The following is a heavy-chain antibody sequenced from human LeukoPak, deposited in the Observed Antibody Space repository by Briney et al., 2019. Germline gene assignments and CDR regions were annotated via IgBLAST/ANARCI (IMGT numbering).Heavy chain of an antibody. D-gene: IGHD3-10*01. CDR2: ISYDGSNK. V-gene: IGHV3-30-3*01. CDR1: GFTFSSYA. CDR3: AREKPSSPVGQYYYGSGSYYPIANWFDP. J-gene: IGHJ5*02. Sequence: GGSLRLSCAASGFTFSSYAMHWVRQAPGKGLEWVAVISYDGSNKYYADSVKGRFTISRDNSKNTLYLQMNSLRAEDTAVYYCAREKPSSPVGQYYYGSGSYYPIANWFDPWGQGTLATVSS.